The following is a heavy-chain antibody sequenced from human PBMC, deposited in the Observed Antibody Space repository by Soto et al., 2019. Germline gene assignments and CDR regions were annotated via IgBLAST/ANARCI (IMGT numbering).Heavy chain of an antibody. V-gene: IGHV3-33*08. Sequence: GGSLRLSCAASVFTFSSYGMHWVRQSPGKGLEWVAVIWYDGGNKYYADSVKGRFTISRDNSKNTLYLQMNSLRAEDTAVYYCARAHGQAVAAFDYWGQGTLVTVSS. J-gene: IGHJ4*02. D-gene: IGHD6-19*01. CDR2: IWYDGGNK. CDR3: ARAHGQAVAAFDY. CDR1: VFTFSSYG.